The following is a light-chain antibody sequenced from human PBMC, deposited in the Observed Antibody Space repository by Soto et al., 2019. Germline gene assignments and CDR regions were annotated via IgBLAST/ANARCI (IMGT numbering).Light chain of an antibody. CDR3: MPGSNWAPP. CDR1: LSLVYSDGNTY. V-gene: IGKV2-30*01. CDR2: KVS. J-gene: IGKJ4*01. Sequence: DVALTQSPLSLPVTLGQPASISCRSNLSLVYSDGNTYLSWFQHRPGQSPRRLMYKVSNRDSGVPDRFSGSGSRTDFTLKISRGEAEDVGVYYCMPGSNWAPPFGGGTKGEIK.